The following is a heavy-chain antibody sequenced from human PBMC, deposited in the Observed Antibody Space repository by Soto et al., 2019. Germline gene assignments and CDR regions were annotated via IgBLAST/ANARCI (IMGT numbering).Heavy chain of an antibody. CDR2: IWYDGSNK. Sequence: PGGSLRLSCAASGFTFSNYGMHWVRQAPGKGLEWVAVIWYDGSNKYYADSVKGRFSISRDNSKNMLYLQMNNLRAEDTAIYYCAKDKGDELFLGYYDYWGQETLVTVSS. CDR1: GFTFSNYG. J-gene: IGHJ4*01. D-gene: IGHD1-7*01. V-gene: IGHV3-33*06. CDR3: AKDKGDELFLGYYDY.